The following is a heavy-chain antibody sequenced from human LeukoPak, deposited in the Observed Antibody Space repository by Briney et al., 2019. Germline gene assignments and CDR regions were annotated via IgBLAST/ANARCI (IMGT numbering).Heavy chain of an antibody. J-gene: IGHJ6*03. CDR1: GGSISSGSYY. CDR2: IYTTGST. D-gene: IGHD2-15*01. CDR3: ARDSLLSYMDV. V-gene: IGHV4-61*02. Sequence: SETLSLTCTVPGGSISSGSYYWSWIRQPAGKGLEWIGRIYTTGSTNYNPSLKSRVTISVDTSKNQFSLKLSPVTAADTAVYYCARDSLLSYMDVWGKGTTVTISS.